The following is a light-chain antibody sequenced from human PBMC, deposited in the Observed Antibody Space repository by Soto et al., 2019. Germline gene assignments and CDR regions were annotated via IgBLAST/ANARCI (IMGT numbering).Light chain of an antibody. CDR1: QSLSSSY. V-gene: IGKV3-20*01. Sequence: EIVLTQFPGTLSLSPGERATLSCRPSQSLSSSYLVWYQQKPDQAPRLLIYAASRRATGITDWVSGSGSATEYTHTSSILEHEDSAVYYCQQQGTFGQGTKLEIK. J-gene: IGKJ2*01. CDR3: QQQGT. CDR2: AAS.